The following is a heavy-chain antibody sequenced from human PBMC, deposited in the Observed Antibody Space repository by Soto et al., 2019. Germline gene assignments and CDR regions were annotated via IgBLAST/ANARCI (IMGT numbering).Heavy chain of an antibody. D-gene: IGHD3-10*01. Sequence: SEPLSLPCAAYGGSLSGNYWTSLLQSRGTGLEWFGNINHSGSAIYNPSLKSRVTISVGTSNNQFFLELSSVTAADTAVYYCARARADYYGSENYYKGGFYYFDHWGQGTLVTVSS. J-gene: IGHJ4*02. CDR2: INHSGSA. CDR3: ARARADYYGSENYYKGGFYYFDH. CDR1: GGSLSGNY. V-gene: IGHV4-34*01.